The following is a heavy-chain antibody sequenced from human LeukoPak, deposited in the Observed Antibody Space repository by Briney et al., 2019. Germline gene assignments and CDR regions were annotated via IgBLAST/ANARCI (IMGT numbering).Heavy chain of an antibody. CDR2: ILYDRSNE. CDR1: GFTFSSYA. D-gene: IGHD2-2*01. Sequence: GGTLSLSCAASGFTFSSYAMHGVRQAPAQGLDWVAVILYDRSNEYYADSVKGRFTISRDNSKSTIYLQRNSLRAEDTAVCFCAREVQAAVVPAGDAFDIWGQGTMVTVSS. J-gene: IGHJ3*02. V-gene: IGHV3-30*04. CDR3: AREVQAAVVPAGDAFDI.